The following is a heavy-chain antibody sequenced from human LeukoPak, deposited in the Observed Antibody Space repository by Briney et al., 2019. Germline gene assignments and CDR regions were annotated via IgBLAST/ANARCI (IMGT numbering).Heavy chain of an antibody. J-gene: IGHJ4*02. CDR2: LNPNSGNT. CDR1: VYTFTSYD. D-gene: IGHD1-1*01. Sequence: ASVKVSCKTSVYTFTSYDINSVRQASGQGLEWMGWLNPNSGNTANAQKIQGRVTIRTNTSISTAYVELSSLRSDDTAVYYCARSRSDDLIEYWGEGTLVTVYS. CDR3: ARSRSDDLIEY. V-gene: IGHV1-8*03.